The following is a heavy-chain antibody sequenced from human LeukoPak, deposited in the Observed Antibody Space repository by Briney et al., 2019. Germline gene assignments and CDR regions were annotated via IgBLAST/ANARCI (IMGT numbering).Heavy chain of an antibody. CDR2: IIPIVGIT. J-gene: IGHJ6*02. V-gene: IGHV1-46*01. CDR1: GYTFTSYY. D-gene: IGHD3-10*01. Sequence: ASVKVSCKASGYTFTSYYVHWVRQAPGQGLEWLGRIIPIVGITNYAQKFQGRVTIIADNSTRTAYMELSSLTSEDTAVYYCARGLHFTMVRGGTTNYYYGMDVWGQGTSVTVSS. CDR3: ARGLHFTMVRGGTTNYYYGMDV.